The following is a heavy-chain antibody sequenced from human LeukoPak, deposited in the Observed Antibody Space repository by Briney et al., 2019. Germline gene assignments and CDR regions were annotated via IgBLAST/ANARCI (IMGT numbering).Heavy chain of an antibody. CDR3: ARVGVSACPLYNYSYGMEV. J-gene: IGHJ6*04. D-gene: IGHD6-19*01. Sequence: GASVKVSCKASGYNFISYGISWVRQAPGRGLEWMGWISPYNGNTNYAQKLQGRVTMTTDTPTSTAYMELRSLRSDDTAVYYCARVGVSACPLYNYSYGMEVWAKGTTVPVSS. CDR2: ISPYNGNT. CDR1: GYNFISYG. V-gene: IGHV1-18*01.